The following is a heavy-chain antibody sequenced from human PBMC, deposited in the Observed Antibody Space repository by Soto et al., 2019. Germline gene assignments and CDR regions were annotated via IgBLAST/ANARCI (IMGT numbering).Heavy chain of an antibody. J-gene: IGHJ5*02. D-gene: IGHD1-1*01. V-gene: IGHV4-31*03. Sequence: QVQLQESGPGLVKPSQTLSLTCTVSGGSISSGGYYWSWIRQHPGKGLVWIGYIYYRGSTYYTPSPKCRATLPADTSKNQFSLKLSSVTAADTAVYYCARVVQLELFSLWFDPWGQGTLVTVSS. CDR3: ARVVQLELFSLWFDP. CDR2: IYYRGST. CDR1: GGSISSGGYY.